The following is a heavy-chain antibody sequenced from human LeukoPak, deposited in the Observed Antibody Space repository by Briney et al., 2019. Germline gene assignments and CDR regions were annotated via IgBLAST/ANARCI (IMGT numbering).Heavy chain of an antibody. CDR2: LSGGGDSR. CDR3: AKAVRSMVTGGGYFDS. J-gene: IGHJ4*02. Sequence: GSLRLSCAASGFAFSNYAMSWVRQAPGKGLEWVSSLSGGGDSRYYADSVMGRFTISRDNSKSTLYLQMNSLRAEDTAVYYCAKAVRSMVTGGGYFDSWGQGTLVTVSS. V-gene: IGHV3-23*01. CDR1: GFAFSNYA. D-gene: IGHD3-10*01.